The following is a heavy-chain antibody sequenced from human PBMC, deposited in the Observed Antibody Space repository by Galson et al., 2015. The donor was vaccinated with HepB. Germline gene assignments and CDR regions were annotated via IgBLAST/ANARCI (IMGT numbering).Heavy chain of an antibody. CDR1: GFTFSSYS. CDR2: ISSSSSTI. CDR3: ARVGFHGSVYWYFDL. Sequence: SLRLSCAASGFTFSSYSMNWVRQAPGKGLEWVSCISSSSSTIYYAYSVKGRLTISRDNAKNTLYLQMNSLRDEDTAVYYCARVGFHGSVYWYFDLWGRGTLVTVSS. D-gene: IGHD3-10*01. J-gene: IGHJ2*01. V-gene: IGHV3-48*02.